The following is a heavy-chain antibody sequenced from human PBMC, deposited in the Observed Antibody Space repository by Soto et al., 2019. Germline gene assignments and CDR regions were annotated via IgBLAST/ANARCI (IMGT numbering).Heavy chain of an antibody. CDR1: GGTFSSYA. V-gene: IGHV1-69*13. Sequence: SVKVSCKASGGTFSSYAVSWVRQAPVQGLEWMGGIIPIFGTANYAQKFQGRVTITADESTSTAYMELSSLRSEDTAVYYCALSYGSGLSVAFDIWGQGTMVTVSS. CDR3: ALSYGSGLSVAFDI. D-gene: IGHD3-10*01. J-gene: IGHJ3*02. CDR2: IIPIFGTA.